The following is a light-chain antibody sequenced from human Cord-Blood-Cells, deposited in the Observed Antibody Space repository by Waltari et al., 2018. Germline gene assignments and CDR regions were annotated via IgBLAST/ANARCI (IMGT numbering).Light chain of an antibody. CDR1: RSDVGSYNL. CDR3: CSYAGSSTSV. Sequence: QSALTQPASVSGSPGQSITISCTGTRSDVGSYNLVSWYQQHPGKAPKLMIYEGSTRPSGFSNRFSGSKSGNTASLTSSGLQAEDEADYYCCSYAGSSTSVFGGGTKLTVL. CDR2: EGS. V-gene: IGLV2-23*01. J-gene: IGLJ3*02.